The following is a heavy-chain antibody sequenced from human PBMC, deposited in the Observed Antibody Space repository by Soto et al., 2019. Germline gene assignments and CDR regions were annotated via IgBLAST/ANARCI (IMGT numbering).Heavy chain of an antibody. CDR2: IYYSGST. CDR1: GVSIGTDSYY. CDR3: ARHLNWDFDY. D-gene: IGHD7-27*01. J-gene: IGHJ4*02. Sequence: TSETLSLTCTVSGVSIGTDSYYWGWLRQPPEKGLEWIGTIYYSGSTYYNPSLKSRVTISVDTSKNQFSLRLSSLTAADTAVYYCARHLNWDFDYWGQGTLVTVSS. V-gene: IGHV4-39*01.